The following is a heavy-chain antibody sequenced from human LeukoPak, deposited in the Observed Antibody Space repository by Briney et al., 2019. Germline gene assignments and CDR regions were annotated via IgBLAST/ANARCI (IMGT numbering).Heavy chain of an antibody. Sequence: SETLSLTCTVSGGSISSYYWSWIRQPAGKGLEWIGRIYTSGSTNYNPSLKSRVTMSVDTSKNQFSLKLSSVTAADTAVYYCARGVGATLKGKYYYYMDVWGKGTTVTISS. V-gene: IGHV4-4*07. CDR1: GGSISSYY. CDR3: ARGVGATLKGKYYYYMDV. CDR2: IYTSGST. D-gene: IGHD1-26*01. J-gene: IGHJ6*03.